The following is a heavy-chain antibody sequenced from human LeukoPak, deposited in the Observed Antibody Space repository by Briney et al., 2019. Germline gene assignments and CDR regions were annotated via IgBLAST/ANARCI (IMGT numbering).Heavy chain of an antibody. CDR2: IYTSGST. D-gene: IGHD3-3*01. V-gene: IGHV4-61*02. CDR3: AREVFGVVIQWRWFDP. J-gene: IGHJ5*02. CDR1: GGSISSGSYY. Sequence: SETLSLTCTVSGGSISSGSYYWSWIRQPAGKGLEWIGRIYTSGSTNYNPSLKSRVTISVDTSKNQFSLKLSSVTAADTAVYYCAREVFGVVIQWRWFDPWGQGTLVTVSS.